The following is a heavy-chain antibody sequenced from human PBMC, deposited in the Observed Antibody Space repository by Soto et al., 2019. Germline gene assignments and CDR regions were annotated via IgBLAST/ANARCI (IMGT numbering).Heavy chain of an antibody. CDR1: GFTFSSYW. D-gene: IGHD3-22*01. V-gene: IGHV3-74*01. CDR2: INSDGSST. CDR3: AREHIDYYDSSGYYR. J-gene: IGHJ5*02. Sequence: EVQLVESGGGLVQPGGSLRLSCAASGFTFSSYWMHWVRQAPGKGLVWVSRINSDGSSTSYAESVKGRFTISRDNAKNTLYLQMNSLRAEDTAVYYCAREHIDYYDSSGYYRWGQGTLVTVSS.